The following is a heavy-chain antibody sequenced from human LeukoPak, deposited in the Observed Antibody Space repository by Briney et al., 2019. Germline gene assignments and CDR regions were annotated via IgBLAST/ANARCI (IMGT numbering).Heavy chain of an antibody. J-gene: IGHJ4*02. V-gene: IGHV1-18*01. Sequence: ASVKVSCKASGYTFTSYGISWVRQAPGQGLEWMGWISAYNGNTNYAQKLQGRVTMTTDTSTSTAYMELRSLRSDDTAVYYCARDGVVAAAGPSFDHWGQGTLVTVSS. CDR1: GYTFTSYG. D-gene: IGHD6-13*01. CDR3: ARDGVVAAAGPSFDH. CDR2: ISAYNGNT.